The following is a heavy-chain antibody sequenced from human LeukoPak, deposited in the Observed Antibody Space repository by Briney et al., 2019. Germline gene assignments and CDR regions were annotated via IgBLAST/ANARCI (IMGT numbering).Heavy chain of an antibody. D-gene: IGHD6-13*01. CDR1: GFTFSSYA. CDR3: ARDRGSSGSGVDY. J-gene: IGHJ4*02. V-gene: IGHV3-30*04. CDR2: ISYDGSNK. Sequence: GGSLRLSCAASGFTFSSYAMSWVRQAPGKGLEWVAVISYDGSNKYYADSVKGRFTISRDNPKNTLYLQMNSLGAEDTAVYYCARDRGSSGSGVDYWGQGTLVTVSS.